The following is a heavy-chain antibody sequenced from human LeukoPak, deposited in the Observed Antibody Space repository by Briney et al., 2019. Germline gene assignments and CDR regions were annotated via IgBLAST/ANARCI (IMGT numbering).Heavy chain of an antibody. J-gene: IGHJ6*03. CDR3: ARGPILEPYYMDV. Sequence: SETLSLTCAVYGGSFSGYYWSWIRQPPGKGLEWIGEINHSGSTNYNPSLKSRVTISVDTSKNQFSLKLSSVTVADTAVYYCARGPILEPYYMDVWGKGTTVTVSS. CDR1: GGSFSGYY. D-gene: IGHD3-3*01. V-gene: IGHV4-34*01. CDR2: INHSGST.